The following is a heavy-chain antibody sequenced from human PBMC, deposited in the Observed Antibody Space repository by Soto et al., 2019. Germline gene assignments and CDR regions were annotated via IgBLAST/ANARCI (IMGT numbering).Heavy chain of an antibody. V-gene: IGHV1-18*01. CDR2: ISAYNGNT. J-gene: IGHJ5*02. D-gene: IGHD6-19*01. CDR1: GYTSTSYG. CDR3: ARNIAVAGNNWFDP. Sequence: ASVKVSCKASGYTSTSYGISWVRQAPGQGLEWMGWISAYNGNTNYAQKLQGRVTMTTDTSTSTAYMELRSLRSDDTAVYYCARNIAVAGNNWFDPWGQGTLVTVSS.